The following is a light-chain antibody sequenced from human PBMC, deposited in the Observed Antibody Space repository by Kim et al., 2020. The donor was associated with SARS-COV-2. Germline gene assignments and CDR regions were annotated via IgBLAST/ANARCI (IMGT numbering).Light chain of an antibody. CDR2: GAS. J-gene: IGKJ4*01. CDR1: ETISTY. CDR3: QQSYGIPLT. Sequence: ASVGDRVTITCRESETISTYLNWYQQKPGKVPNLLIYGASSLHSGVPSRFSGSGSGTDFTLTISSLQPEDFATYYCQQSYGIPLTFGGGTKVDIK. V-gene: IGKV1-39*01.